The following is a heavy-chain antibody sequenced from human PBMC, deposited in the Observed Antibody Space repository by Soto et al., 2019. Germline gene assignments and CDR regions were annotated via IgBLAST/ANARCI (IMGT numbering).Heavy chain of an antibody. Sequence: QVQLVESGGGVVQPGRSLRLSCAASGFTFSHYAMHWVRQAPGKGLEWVALMSYDGSNEYYADSVKGRFTIPRDNSKNTLYLQMNSLQAEDTAVYYCAKDGSHNFDYWGQGTLVTVSS. V-gene: IGHV3-30*18. J-gene: IGHJ4*02. CDR1: GFTFSHYA. CDR2: MSYDGSNE. CDR3: AKDGSHNFDY. D-gene: IGHD1-26*01.